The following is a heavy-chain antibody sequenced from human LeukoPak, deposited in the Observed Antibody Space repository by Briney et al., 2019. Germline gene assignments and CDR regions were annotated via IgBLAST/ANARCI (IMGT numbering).Heavy chain of an antibody. CDR1: GFTFSSYG. Sequence: TGGSLRLSCAASGFTFSSYGMHWVRQAPGKGLEWVAVISYDGSNKYYADSVKGRFTISRDNSKNTLYLQMNSLRAEDTAVYYCAKDQHPNGEGNEIDYWGQGTLVTVSS. CDR2: ISYDGSNK. J-gene: IGHJ4*02. CDR3: AKDQHPNGEGNEIDY. D-gene: IGHD1-1*01. V-gene: IGHV3-30*18.